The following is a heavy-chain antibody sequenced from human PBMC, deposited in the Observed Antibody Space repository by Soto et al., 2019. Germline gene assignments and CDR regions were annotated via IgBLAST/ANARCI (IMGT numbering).Heavy chain of an antibody. J-gene: IGHJ6*03. D-gene: IGHD3-3*01. Sequence: EVQLLESGGGLVQPGGSLRLSCAASGFTFSNYAMTWVRQAPGKGLEWVSVIRGSGDVTYYADSVQGRFAISRDNSKNTLYLQMNSLRDVDTAIYYCAKHGGPSYSYYMDVWGKGTTVTVSS. CDR1: GFTFSNYA. V-gene: IGHV3-23*01. CDR2: IRGSGDVT. CDR3: AKHGGPSYSYYMDV.